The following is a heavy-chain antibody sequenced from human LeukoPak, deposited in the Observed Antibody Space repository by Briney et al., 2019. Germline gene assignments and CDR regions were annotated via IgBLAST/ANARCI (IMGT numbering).Heavy chain of an antibody. CDR2: INPSGGST. J-gene: IGHJ2*01. D-gene: IGHD6-13*01. V-gene: IGHV1-46*01. CDR1: GYTFTGYY. Sequence: GASVKVSCKASGYTFTGYYMHWVRQAPGQGLEWMGIINPSGGSTSYAQKFQGRVTMTRDMSTSTVYMELSSLRSEDTAVYYCARQGIAAAGTTYFDLWGRGTLVTVSS. CDR3: ARQGIAAAGTTYFDL.